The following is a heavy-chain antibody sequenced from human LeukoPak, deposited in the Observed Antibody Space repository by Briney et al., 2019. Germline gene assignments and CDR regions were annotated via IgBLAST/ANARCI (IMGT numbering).Heavy chain of an antibody. D-gene: IGHD1-14*01. CDR3: ASGSNNDAFDI. CDR2: IYYSGST. V-gene: IGHV4-59*12. Sequence: PSETLSLTCTVSGGSISSYYWSWIRQPPGKGLEWIGYIYYSGSTNYNPSLKSRVTMSVDTSKNQFSLNLSSVTAADTAVYYCASGSNNDAFDIWGQGTMVTVSS. CDR1: GGSISSYY. J-gene: IGHJ3*02.